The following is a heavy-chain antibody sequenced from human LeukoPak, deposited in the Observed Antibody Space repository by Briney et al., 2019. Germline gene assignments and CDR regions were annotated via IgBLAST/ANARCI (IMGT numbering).Heavy chain of an antibody. V-gene: IGHV1-8*01. CDR2: MNPNSGNT. CDR1: GYTFTSYD. J-gene: IGHJ4*02. Sequence: ASVKVSCKASGYTFTSYDINWVRQATGQGLEWMGWMNPNSGNTGYAQKFQGRVTITRDTSANTAYMELSSLRSEDTAVYYCVRVASPSSSWYVFDYWGQGTLVTVSS. CDR3: VRVASPSSSWYVFDY. D-gene: IGHD6-13*01.